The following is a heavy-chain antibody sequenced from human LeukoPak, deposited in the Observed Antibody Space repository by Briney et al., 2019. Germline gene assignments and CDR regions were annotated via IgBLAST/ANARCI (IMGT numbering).Heavy chain of an antibody. V-gene: IGHV1-18*01. CDR2: ISAYNGNT. CDR3: ARDKRITIFGVVIIPFDY. CDR1: GYTFTSYG. Sequence: AASVKVSCKASGYTFTSYGISWVRQAPGQGLEWMGWISAYNGNTNYAQKLQGRVTMTTDTSTSTAYMELRSLRSDDTAVYYCARDKRITIFGVVIIPFDYWGQGTLVTVFS. D-gene: IGHD3-3*01. J-gene: IGHJ4*02.